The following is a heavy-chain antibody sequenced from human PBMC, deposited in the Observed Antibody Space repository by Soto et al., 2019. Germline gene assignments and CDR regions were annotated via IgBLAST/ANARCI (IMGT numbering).Heavy chain of an antibody. V-gene: IGHV1-8*01. CDR1: GYSFTNYE. J-gene: IGHJ5*02. CDR2: MNPNSGDT. CDR3: ARRRGGHCSGGTCYRFLDT. D-gene: IGHD2-15*01. Sequence: ASVEVSCKXSGYSFTNYETIWVRQATGQGLEWVGWMNPNSGDTVYAQKLQGRVALTRDASISTAYMELRSLRYEDTAVYYCARRRGGHCSGGTCYRFLDTWGQGTLVTVSS.